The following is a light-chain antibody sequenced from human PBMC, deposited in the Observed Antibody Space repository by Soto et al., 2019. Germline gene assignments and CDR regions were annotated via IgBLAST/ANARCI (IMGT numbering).Light chain of an antibody. CDR3: QQYKKWWT. V-gene: IGKV3-15*01. CDR2: GAT. J-gene: IGKJ1*01. CDR1: QSISGD. Sequence: EIGLTQSPGTLSLSPGERVTLSCRASQSISGDLAWYQQKPGQAPRLLVLGATTRATGIPVRFSGSGSGTEFTLTITNLQSEDSALYFCQQYKKWWTFGQGSKVAIK.